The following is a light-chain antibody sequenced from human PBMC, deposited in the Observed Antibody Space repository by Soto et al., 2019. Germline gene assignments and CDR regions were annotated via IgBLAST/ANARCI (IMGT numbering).Light chain of an antibody. CDR3: SSYRSSNPLV. CDR1: SSDVGGYNY. CDR2: EVS. V-gene: IGLV2-14*01. J-gene: IGLJ3*02. Sequence: QSALTQPASVSGSPGQSITISCTGTSSDVGGYNYVSWYQQHPGKAPKLMIYEVSNRPSGVSNRFSGSKSGNTASLTISGLQAEDEADYYCSSYRSSNPLVFGGGTQLTVL.